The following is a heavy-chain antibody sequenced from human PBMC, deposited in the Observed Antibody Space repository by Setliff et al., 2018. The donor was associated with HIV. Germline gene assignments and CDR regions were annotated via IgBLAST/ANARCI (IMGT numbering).Heavy chain of an antibody. Sequence: KPGGSLRLSCAASGFTFSSYSMNWVRQAPGKGLEWVSSISSSSSYIYYADSVKGRFTISRDNAKNSLYLQMDGLRAEDTAVYYCARGAPTMLIVVVNLDCWGQGTLVTVSS. CDR2: ISSSSSYI. D-gene: IGHD3-22*01. CDR3: ARGAPTMLIVVVNLDC. J-gene: IGHJ4*02. CDR1: GFTFSSYS. V-gene: IGHV3-21*01.